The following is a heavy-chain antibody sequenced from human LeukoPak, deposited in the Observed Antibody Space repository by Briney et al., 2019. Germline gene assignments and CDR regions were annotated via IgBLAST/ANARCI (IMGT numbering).Heavy chain of an antibody. J-gene: IGHJ6*02. D-gene: IGHD2-2*01. CDR2: INSDGGGT. Sequence: PGGSLRLSCAASGFTFSSYAMSWVRQTPGKGLVWVSPINSDGGGTSYADSVKDRFTISRDNARNILFLQMNSLRAEDTAVYYCVRGPACRVSLSTYGTDVWGQGTQVTVSS. V-gene: IGHV3-74*01. CDR1: GFTFSSYA. CDR3: VRGPACRVSLSTYGTDV.